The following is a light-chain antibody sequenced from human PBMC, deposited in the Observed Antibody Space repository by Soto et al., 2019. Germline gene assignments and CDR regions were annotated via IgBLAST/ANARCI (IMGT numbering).Light chain of an antibody. Sequence: IVLTPSPSIPSLSPVARATLFGRASQSLSSNYFVCYQQQPGQPPSLLIYAASSTATSIPDSSSSGGAGAVYTLTISRLEPEVSAIYYCHQYGAAPPWTFGQGTKVDIK. CDR2: AAS. CDR1: QSLSSNY. J-gene: IGKJ1*01. CDR3: HQYGAAPPWT. V-gene: IGKV3-20*01.